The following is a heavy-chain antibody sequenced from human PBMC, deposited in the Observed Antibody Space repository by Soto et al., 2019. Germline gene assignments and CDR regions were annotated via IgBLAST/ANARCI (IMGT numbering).Heavy chain of an antibody. J-gene: IGHJ5*02. CDR3: ARGLMLRYTDWLDP. V-gene: IGHV4-59*01. Sequence: QVQLQESGPGLVKPSETLSLTCTVSGGSFSNYYWSWIRQPPGKGLEWIGHIYNSESTNYNPSLKSRVTISVDTSKNQFSLKLSSVTAADTAVYYCARGLMLRYTDWLDPWGQGTLVTVSS. CDR1: GGSFSNYY. D-gene: IGHD3-9*01. CDR2: IYNSEST.